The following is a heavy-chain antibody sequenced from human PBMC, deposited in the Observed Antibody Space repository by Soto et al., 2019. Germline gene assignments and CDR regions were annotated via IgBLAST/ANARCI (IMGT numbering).Heavy chain of an antibody. CDR2: IYYSGST. V-gene: IGHV4-59*01. D-gene: IGHD2-15*01. CDR3: ARSSGGLDWFEP. J-gene: IGHJ5*02. CDR1: GGSISSYY. Sequence: PSETLSLTCTVSGGSISSYYWSWVRQPPGKGREWIGYIYYSGSTNYNPSLKSRVSISVDTAKNQYSLKLSSVTAADTAVYYCARSSGGLDWFEPWGQGTLVTVSS.